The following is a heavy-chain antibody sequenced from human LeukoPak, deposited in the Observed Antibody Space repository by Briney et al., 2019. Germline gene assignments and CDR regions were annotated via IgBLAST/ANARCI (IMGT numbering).Heavy chain of an antibody. CDR3: ARVPSTATGISWFDP. D-gene: IGHD6-13*01. V-gene: IGHV4-59*08. CDR1: GGSISSYY. J-gene: IGHJ5*02. Sequence: MPSETLSLTCTVSGGSISSYYWSWIRQPPGKGLEWIGYIYYSGSTNYNPSLKSRVTISVDTSKNQFSLKLSSVTAADTAVYYCARVPSTATGISWFDPWGQGTLVTVSS. CDR2: IYYSGST.